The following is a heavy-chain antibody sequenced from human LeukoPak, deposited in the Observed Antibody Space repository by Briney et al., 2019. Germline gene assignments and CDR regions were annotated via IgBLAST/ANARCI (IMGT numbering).Heavy chain of an antibody. V-gene: IGHV3-53*01. CDR3: ARAPNYGDYGGQ. CDR1: GFTVSNNY. CDR2: IYGGGTT. J-gene: IGHJ4*02. Sequence: PGGSLGLSCAASGFTVSNNYMSWVRQAPGKGLEWVSLIYGGGTTYYADSVKGRFTISSDSSKNTLYLQMNSLRAEDTAVYYCARAPNYGDYGGQWGRGTLVTVSS. D-gene: IGHD4-17*01.